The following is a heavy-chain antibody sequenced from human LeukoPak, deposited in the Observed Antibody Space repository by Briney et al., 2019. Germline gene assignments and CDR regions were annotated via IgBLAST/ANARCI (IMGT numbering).Heavy chain of an antibody. CDR1: GYTFTGYY. D-gene: IGHD6-13*01. J-gene: IGHJ4*02. CDR2: INPNSGGT. V-gene: IGHV1-2*02. CDR3: ARTLYIAAVPGGFDY. Sequence: ASVKVSCKASGYTFTGYYMHWVRQAPGQGLEGMGWINPNSGGTNYAQKFQGRVTMTRDTSISTVYMELSRLRSDDTALYYCARTLYIAAVPGGFDYWGQGTLVTVSS.